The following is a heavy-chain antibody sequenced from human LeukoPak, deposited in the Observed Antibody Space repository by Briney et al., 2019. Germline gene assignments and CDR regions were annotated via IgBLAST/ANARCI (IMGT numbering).Heavy chain of an antibody. CDR3: ARVSRYDSSGYYSSLGY. CDR1: GYTFTSYA. D-gene: IGHD3-22*01. CDR2: INAGNGNT. Sequence: ASVKVSCKASGYTFTSYAMHWVRQAPGQRLEWMGWINAGNGNTKYSQKLQGRVTITRDTSASTAYMELSSLRSEDTAVYYCARVSRYDSSGYYSSLGYWGQGTLVSVSS. J-gene: IGHJ4*02. V-gene: IGHV1-3*01.